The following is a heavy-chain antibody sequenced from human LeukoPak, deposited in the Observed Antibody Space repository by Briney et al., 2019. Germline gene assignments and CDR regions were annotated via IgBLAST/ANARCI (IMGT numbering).Heavy chain of an antibody. J-gene: IGHJ6*03. D-gene: IGHD2-15*01. CDR1: GFTFSNAW. CDR2: IKQDGSEK. Sequence: PGGSLRLSCAASGFTFSNAWTSWVRQAPGKGLEWVANIKQDGSEKYYVDSVKGRFTISRDNAKNSLYLQMNSLRAEDTAVYYCARAGRKSRGVDIVRKKETGYYYYMDVWGKGTTVTVSS. CDR3: ARAGRKSRGVDIVRKKETGYYYYMDV. V-gene: IGHV3-7*01.